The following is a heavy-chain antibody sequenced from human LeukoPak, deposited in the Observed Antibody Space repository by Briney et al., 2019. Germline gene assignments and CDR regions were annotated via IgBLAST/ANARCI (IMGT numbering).Heavy chain of an antibody. CDR2: ISGSGGST. CDR1: GFTFSSYA. Sequence: GGSLRLSCAASGFTFSSYAMSWVRQAPGKGLEWVSAISGSGGSTYYADSVKGRFTISRDNSKNTLYLQMNSLRAEDTAVYYCARDGDQGYSGSYYSDHWGQGTLVTVSS. D-gene: IGHD1-26*01. CDR3: ARDGDQGYSGSYYSDH. V-gene: IGHV3-23*01. J-gene: IGHJ4*02.